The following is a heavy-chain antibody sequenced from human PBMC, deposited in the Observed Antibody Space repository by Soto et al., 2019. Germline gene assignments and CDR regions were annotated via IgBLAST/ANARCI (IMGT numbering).Heavy chain of an antibody. Sequence: ASVKVSCKASGYTFTSYGISWVRRAPGQGLEWMGWISAYNGNTNYAQKLQGRVTMTTDTSTSTAYMELRSLRSDDTAVYYCARGDYSNVVYWFDPWGQGTLVTVSS. J-gene: IGHJ5*02. CDR2: ISAYNGNT. V-gene: IGHV1-18*01. D-gene: IGHD4-4*01. CDR3: ARGDYSNVVYWFDP. CDR1: GYTFTSYG.